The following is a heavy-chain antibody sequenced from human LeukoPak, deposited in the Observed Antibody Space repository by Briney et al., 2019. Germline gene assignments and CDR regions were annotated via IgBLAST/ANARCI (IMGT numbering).Heavy chain of an antibody. CDR3: TRVPIFGVVTPYFYY. V-gene: IGHV3-49*04. J-gene: IGHJ4*02. Sequence: GGSLRLSCTVSGFTFADYAMSWVRQAPGKGLEWVGFIRSKAYGGTTEYAASVKGRFTISRDDSKSIAYLQMNSLKTEDTAVYYCTRVPIFGVVTPYFYYWGQGTLVTVSS. D-gene: IGHD3-3*02. CDR2: IRSKAYGGTT. CDR1: GFTFADYA.